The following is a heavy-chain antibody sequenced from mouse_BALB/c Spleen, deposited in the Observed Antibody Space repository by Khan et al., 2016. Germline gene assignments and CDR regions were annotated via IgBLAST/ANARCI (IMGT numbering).Heavy chain of an antibody. CDR1: GYAFSSYW. V-gene: IGHV1-80*01. J-gene: IGHJ3*01. CDR2: IYPGDGDT. D-gene: IGHD3-1*01. CDR3: ARVSSAGYVAWFAY. Sequence: QVQLKEAGAELVRPGSSVTISCKASGYAFSSYWLNWVKPRPGQGLEWIGQIYPGDGDTTYNGKFKGKATLTADKSSSTAYMQLSSLTSEDSAVYFCARVSSAGYVAWFAYWGQGTLVTVSA.